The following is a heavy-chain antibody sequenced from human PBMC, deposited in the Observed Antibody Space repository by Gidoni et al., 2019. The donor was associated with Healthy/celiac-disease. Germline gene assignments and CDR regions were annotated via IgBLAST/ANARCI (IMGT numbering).Heavy chain of an antibody. CDR2: ISYDGSNK. Sequence: QVQLVESGGGVVQPGRSLRLSCAASGFTFSSYGMHWVRQAPGKGLEWVAVISYDGSNKYYADSVKGRFTISRDNSKNTLYLQMNSLRAEDTAVYYCAKDLGGSYRSHKTTNLFSAFDIWGQGTMVTVSS. CDR3: AKDLGGSYRSHKTTNLFSAFDI. D-gene: IGHD1-26*01. J-gene: IGHJ3*02. V-gene: IGHV3-30*18. CDR1: GFTFSSYG.